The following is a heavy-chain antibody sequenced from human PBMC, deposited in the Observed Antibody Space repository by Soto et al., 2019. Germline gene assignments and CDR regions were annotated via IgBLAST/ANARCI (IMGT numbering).Heavy chain of an antibody. V-gene: IGHV1-69*12. CDR2: IIPIFGTV. J-gene: IGHJ6*02. Sequence: QVQLLQSGAEVKKPGSSVRVSCEASGGTFRTYAISWVRQAPGQGLEWMGEIIPIFGTVHYAQKFQGRVTITADESPTTVYRDLRSLRSEDTAVYYCARGAVAGTPTSYYYAGMDGWGQGTTVTVSS. CDR1: GGTFRTYA. CDR3: ARGAVAGTPTSYYYAGMDG. D-gene: IGHD6-19*01.